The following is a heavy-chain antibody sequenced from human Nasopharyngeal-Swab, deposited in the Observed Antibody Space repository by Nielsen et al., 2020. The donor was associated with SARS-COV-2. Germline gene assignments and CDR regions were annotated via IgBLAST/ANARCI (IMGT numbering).Heavy chain of an antibody. Sequence: SEPLSLTCTVSGGSIRSGAYYWSWIRQPPGKGLEWIGYIYYSGSTYYNPSLKSRVTISVDTSKNQFSLKLSSVTAADTAVYYCARGSTYYYDSTLSEIDYWGQGTLVTVSS. D-gene: IGHD3-22*01. CDR2: IYYSGST. CDR1: GGSIRSGAYY. J-gene: IGHJ4*02. CDR3: ARGSTYYYDSTLSEIDY. V-gene: IGHV4-30-4*01.